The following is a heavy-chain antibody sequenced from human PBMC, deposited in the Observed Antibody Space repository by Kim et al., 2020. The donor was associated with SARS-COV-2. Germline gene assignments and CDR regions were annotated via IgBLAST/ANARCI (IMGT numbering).Heavy chain of an antibody. V-gene: IGHV4-39*01. D-gene: IGHD3-10*01. CDR3: ARHLHGSSEFDF. CDR1: GGSISSDNYS. J-gene: IGHJ4*02. CDR2: IYSTGGT. Sequence: SETLSLTCTISGGSISSDNYSWGWIRQPPGKGLEWIANIYSTGGTNYNPSLKSRVTISIDTSKNQVSLTLNSVSAADTAVYYCARHLHGSSEFDFWGQGT.